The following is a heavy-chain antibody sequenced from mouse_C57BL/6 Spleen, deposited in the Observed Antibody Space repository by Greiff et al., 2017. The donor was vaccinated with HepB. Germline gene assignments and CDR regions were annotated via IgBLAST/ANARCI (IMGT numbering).Heavy chain of an antibody. D-gene: IGHD4-1*01. CDR3: ARSWSLTGTPFDY. V-gene: IGHV1-72*01. CDR1: GYTFTSYW. J-gene: IGHJ2*01. Sequence: VQLQQPGAELLKPGASVKLSCKASGYTFTSYWMHWVKQRPGRGLEWIGRIDPNSGGTKYNEKFKSKATLTVAKPSSTAYMQLSSLTSEDSAVYYCARSWSLTGTPFDYWGQGTTLTVSS. CDR2: IDPNSGGT.